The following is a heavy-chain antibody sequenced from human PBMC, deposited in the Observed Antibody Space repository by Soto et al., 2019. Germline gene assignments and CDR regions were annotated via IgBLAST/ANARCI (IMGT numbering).Heavy chain of an antibody. CDR3: AKTRSVVVVAADDAFDI. V-gene: IGHV3-23*01. D-gene: IGHD2-15*01. CDR2: ISGSGGST. Sequence: GSLRLSCAASGFTFSSYAMSWVRQAPGKGLKWVSAISGSGGSTYYADSVKGRFTISRDNSKNTLYLQMNSLRAEDTAVYYCAKTRSVVVVAADDAFDIWGQGTMVTVSS. J-gene: IGHJ3*02. CDR1: GFTFSSYA.